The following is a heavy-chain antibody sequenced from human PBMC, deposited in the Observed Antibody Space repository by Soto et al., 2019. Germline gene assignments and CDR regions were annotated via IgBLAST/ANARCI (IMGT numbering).Heavy chain of an antibody. Sequence: GGSLRLSCAASGFTFSSYGMHWVRQAPGKGLEWVAVISYDGSNKYYADSVKGRFTISRDNSKNTLYLQMNSLRAEDTAVYYCAKLIGDYHYYYYYGMDVWGQGTTVTVSS. V-gene: IGHV3-30*18. CDR1: GFTFSSYG. CDR3: AKLIGDYHYYYYYGMDV. D-gene: IGHD2-21*01. CDR2: ISYDGSNK. J-gene: IGHJ6*02.